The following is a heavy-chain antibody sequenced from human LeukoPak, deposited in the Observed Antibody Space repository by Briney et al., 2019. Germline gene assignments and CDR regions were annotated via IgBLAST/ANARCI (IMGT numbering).Heavy chain of an antibody. V-gene: IGHV4-34*01. CDR1: GGAFRAYY. CDR2: INESGGT. CDR3: VSSRRYSDVWRWFFGY. D-gene: IGHD3-3*01. Sequence: SETLSLTRVVYGGAFRAYYWSWIRQPPGKGQEWRGEINESGGTKYNPPLKSRLTMSVDTSKNQFSLKLSSVAAAETAVYYCVSSRRYSDVWRWFFGYWGQGTLVTVSA. J-gene: IGHJ4*02.